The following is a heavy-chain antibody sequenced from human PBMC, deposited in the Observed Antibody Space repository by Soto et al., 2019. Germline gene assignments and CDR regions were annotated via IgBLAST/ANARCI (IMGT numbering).Heavy chain of an antibody. CDR2: INPSGGST. D-gene: IGHD6-13*01. CDR1: GYTFTSYY. V-gene: IGHV1-46*01. J-gene: IGHJ4*02. CDR3: AREVYSSRWYGVESDY. Sequence: QVQLVQSGAEGKKPGASVKVSCKASGYTFTSYYMHWVRQAPGQGLEWMGVINPSGGSTNYAQKFQGRVTMTRDTSTSTVYMEMSSLRSEDTAVYYCAREVYSSRWYGVESDYWGQGTLVTVSS.